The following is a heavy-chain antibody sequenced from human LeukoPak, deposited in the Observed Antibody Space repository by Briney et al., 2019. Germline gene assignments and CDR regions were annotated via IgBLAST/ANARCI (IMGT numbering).Heavy chain of an antibody. D-gene: IGHD4-17*01. Sequence: PGGSLRLSCAASGFTFGSYAMSWVRQAPGKGLEWVSTISGSGGSPYYADSVKGRFTISRDNSKNTLYLQMSSLGAEDTAVYYCARDHYGDYALDYWGQGTLVTVSS. V-gene: IGHV3-23*01. J-gene: IGHJ4*02. CDR3: ARDHYGDYALDY. CDR1: GFTFGSYA. CDR2: ISGSGGSP.